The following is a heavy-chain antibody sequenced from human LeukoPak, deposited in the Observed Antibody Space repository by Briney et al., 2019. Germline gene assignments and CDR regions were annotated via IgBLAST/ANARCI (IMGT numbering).Heavy chain of an antibody. Sequence: SETLSLTCTVSGASVSSASYWTWIRQPPGKGVEWIAHIYNGVNTNYNPSLESRVTISVDRSKNQFSLKLSSATAADTAVYYCARAGGSYYGTPFDYWGQGTLVTVSS. CDR3: ARAGGSYYGTPFDY. CDR1: GASVSSASY. J-gene: IGHJ4*02. D-gene: IGHD1-26*01. CDR2: IYNGVNT. V-gene: IGHV4-61*01.